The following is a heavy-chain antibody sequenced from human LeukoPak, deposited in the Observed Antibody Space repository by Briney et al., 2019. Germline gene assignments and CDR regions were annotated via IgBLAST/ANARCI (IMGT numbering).Heavy chain of an antibody. D-gene: IGHD6-13*01. J-gene: IGHJ5*02. CDR1: GFTFSSYW. Sequence: GGSLRLSCAASGFTFSSYWMHWVRQAPGKGLVWVSRINSDGSSTSYADSVKGRFTISRDNAKNTLYLQMNSLRAEHTAVYYCARAGYSSSWYGLWGQGTLVTVSS. CDR2: INSDGSST. V-gene: IGHV3-74*01. CDR3: ARAGYSSSWYGL.